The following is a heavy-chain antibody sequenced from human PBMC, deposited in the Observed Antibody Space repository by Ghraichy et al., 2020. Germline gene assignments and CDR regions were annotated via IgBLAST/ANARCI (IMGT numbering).Heavy chain of an antibody. CDR1: GYTFTDYF. Sequence: GGSLRLSCKASGYTFTDYFIHWVRQAPGQGLEWMGGINPNNGGTSYAQKFQGRVTVTRDTSMSTLYMELSRLRSDDTAVYYCAGEFCSDSIKAFDYWGQGILVTVSS. V-gene: IGHV1-2*02. J-gene: IGHJ4*02. CDR3: AGEFCSDSIKAFDY. CDR2: INPNNGGT. D-gene: IGHD3-22*01.